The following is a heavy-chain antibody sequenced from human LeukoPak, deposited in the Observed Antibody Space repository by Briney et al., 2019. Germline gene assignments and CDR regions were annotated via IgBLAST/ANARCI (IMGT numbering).Heavy chain of an antibody. J-gene: IGHJ4*02. V-gene: IGHV3-43*01. D-gene: IGHD1-1*01. CDR2: ISWDGFT. Sequence: GGSLRLSCAASGFAFDDYTMHWVRQAPGKGLEWVSLISWDGFTYYADSVRGRFTISRDNNKNSLYLQMNSLRTDDAAIYYCAKPYPTLTTSAVLDNWGQGTLVTVSS. CDR1: GFAFDDYT. CDR3: AKPYPTLTTSAVLDN.